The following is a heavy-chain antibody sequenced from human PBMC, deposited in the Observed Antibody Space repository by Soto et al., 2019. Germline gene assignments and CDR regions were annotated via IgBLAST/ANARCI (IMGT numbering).Heavy chain of an antibody. J-gene: IGHJ6*02. Sequence: ASVKVSCKPSGYSLSDYFIQWVRQAPGQGLEWVAWINPKTAATNYAKKFQGRVSLTWDTSSTTAYMELTRLRPDDTAVYYCARIKWGLNYYNGMDVWGQGTTVTVSS. V-gene: IGHV1-2*02. CDR3: ARIKWGLNYYNGMDV. CDR1: GYSLSDYF. D-gene: IGHD1-26*01. CDR2: INPKTAAT.